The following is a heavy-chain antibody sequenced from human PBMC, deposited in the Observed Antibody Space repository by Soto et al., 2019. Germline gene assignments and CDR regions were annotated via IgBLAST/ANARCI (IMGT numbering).Heavy chain of an antibody. CDR1: GFTFSTYG. CDR2: IWYDGSKT. V-gene: IGHV3-33*01. J-gene: IGHJ4*02. Sequence: QVHLVASGGGVVQPGRSLRLSCVASGFTFSTYGMHWVRQAPGKGLEWVAVIWYDGSKTYYADSVKGRFTVSRDNSKNTLYLQMNSLRADDTAVYYCARDIWFEKPKCLDYWGQGTLVTVSS. CDR3: ARDIWFEKPKCLDY. D-gene: IGHD3-10*01.